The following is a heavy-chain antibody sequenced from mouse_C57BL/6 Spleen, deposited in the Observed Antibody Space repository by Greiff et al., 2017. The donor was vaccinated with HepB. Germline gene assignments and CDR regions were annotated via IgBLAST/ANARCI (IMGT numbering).Heavy chain of an antibody. CDR3: ARRRDYDGVYFDY. CDR2: IYPGDGDT. J-gene: IGHJ2*01. V-gene: IGHV1-80*01. Sequence: QVQLQQSGAELVKPGASVKISCKASGYAFSSYWMNWVKQRPGKGLEWIGQIYPGDGDTNYNGKFKGKATLTADKSSSTAYMQLSSLTSEDSAVYFCARRRDYDGVYFDYWGQGTTRTVSS. D-gene: IGHD2-4*01. CDR1: GYAFSSYW.